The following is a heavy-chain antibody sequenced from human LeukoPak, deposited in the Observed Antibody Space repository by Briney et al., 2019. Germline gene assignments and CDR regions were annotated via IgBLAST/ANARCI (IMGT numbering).Heavy chain of an antibody. Sequence: ASVKVSCKASGYTFTSYAMNWVRQAPGQGLEWMGWINTNTGNPTYAQGFTGRFVFSLDTSVSTAYLQISSLKAEDTAVYYCARDFGLGYCSGGSCYVGNYWGQGTLVTVSS. V-gene: IGHV7-4-1*02. CDR2: INTNTGNP. D-gene: IGHD2-15*01. CDR3: ARDFGLGYCSGGSCYVGNY. CDR1: GYTFTSYA. J-gene: IGHJ4*02.